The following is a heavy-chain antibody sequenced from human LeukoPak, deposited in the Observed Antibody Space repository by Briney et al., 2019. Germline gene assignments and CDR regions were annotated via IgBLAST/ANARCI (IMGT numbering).Heavy chain of an antibody. CDR2: ISYDGSNK. D-gene: IGHD6-19*01. J-gene: IGHJ4*02. V-gene: IGHV3-30*04. CDR3: AKGGHSSGWYGLVYFDY. CDR1: GFTFSSYA. Sequence: PGGSLRLSCAASGFTFSSYAMHWVRQAPGKGLEWVAVISYDGSNKYYADSVKGRFTISRDNSKNTLYLQMNTLRAEDTAVYYCAKGGHSSGWYGLVYFDYWGQGTLVTVSS.